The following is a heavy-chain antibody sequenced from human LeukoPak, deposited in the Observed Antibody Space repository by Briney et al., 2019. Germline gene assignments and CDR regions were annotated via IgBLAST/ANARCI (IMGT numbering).Heavy chain of an antibody. CDR3: AGPVWGYARSYY. CDR2: ISSSSSYI. J-gene: IGHJ4*02. V-gene: IGHV3-21*01. Sequence: PGGSLRPSCAASGFTFSSYSMNWVRQAPGKGLEWVSSISSSSSYIYYADSVKGRFTISRDNAKNSLYLQMNSLRAEDTAVYYCAGPVWGYARSYYWGQGTLVTVSS. D-gene: IGHD7-27*01. CDR1: GFTFSSYS.